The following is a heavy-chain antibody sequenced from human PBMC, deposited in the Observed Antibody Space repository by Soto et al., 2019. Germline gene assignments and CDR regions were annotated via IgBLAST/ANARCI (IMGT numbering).Heavy chain of an antibody. D-gene: IGHD1-1*01. J-gene: IGHJ6*02. V-gene: IGHV3-48*03. CDR2: ISSTASTI. CDR3: ARDRTGYYGMDV. Sequence: PGGSLRLSCAASGFTISVYEMNWVRQAPGKGLEWVSYISSTASTIYYADSVKGRFTISRDNAKNSVYLQMNSLRAEDTAVYYCARDRTGYYGMDVWGQGTTVTVSS. CDR1: GFTISVYE.